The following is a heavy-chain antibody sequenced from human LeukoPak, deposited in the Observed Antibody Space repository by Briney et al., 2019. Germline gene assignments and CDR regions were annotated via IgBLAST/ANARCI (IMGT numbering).Heavy chain of an antibody. CDR1: GGSISSTNSY. CDR2: IYYSGST. J-gene: IGHJ4*02. CDR3: ARQIPGVMATRRWGFDY. D-gene: IGHD3-16*01. V-gene: IGHV4-39*01. Sequence: PPETLSLTCTVSGGSISSTNSYWGWVRQPPGKGLEWIGSIYYSGSTYYNPSLRSRVAISVDTSKNHFSLKLNSVTAADTAVYFCARQIPGVMATRRWGFDYWGQGTLVTVSS.